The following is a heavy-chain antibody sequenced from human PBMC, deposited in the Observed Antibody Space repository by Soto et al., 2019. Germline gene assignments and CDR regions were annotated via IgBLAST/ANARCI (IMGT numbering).Heavy chain of an antibody. CDR1: GYSISSSNW. CDR3: ARKEDGRKPFDY. V-gene: IGHV4-28*01. CDR2: IYYTGGT. Sequence: SETLSLTCAVSGYSISSSNWWAWIRQPPGKGLEWIGYIYYTGGTHYNPSLKNRVTMSVDTSKNQFSLKLTSVTAVDTAVYYCARKEDGRKPFDYWGQGTLVTVSS. J-gene: IGHJ4*02.